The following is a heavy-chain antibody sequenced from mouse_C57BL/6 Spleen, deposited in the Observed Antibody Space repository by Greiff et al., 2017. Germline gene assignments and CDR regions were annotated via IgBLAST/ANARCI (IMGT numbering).Heavy chain of an antibody. D-gene: IGHD2-5*01. J-gene: IGHJ3*01. CDR1: GYTFTDYY. V-gene: IGHV1-19*01. CDR3: ARSAYSNRLAY. CDR2: INPYNGGT. Sequence: EVQLQQSGPVLVKPGASVKMSCKASGYTFTDYYMNWVKQSHGKSLEWIGVINPYNGGTSYNQKFKGKATLTVDKSSSTAYMELNSLTSEDSAVYYCARSAYSNRLAYWGQGTLVTVSA.